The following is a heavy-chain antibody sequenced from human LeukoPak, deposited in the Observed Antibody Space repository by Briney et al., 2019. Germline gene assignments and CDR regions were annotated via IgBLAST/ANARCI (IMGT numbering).Heavy chain of an antibody. CDR2: IYYSGST. D-gene: IGHD5-18*01. CDR3: ARLVDTAMAPDY. V-gene: IGHV4-59*08. Sequence: SETLSLTCTVSGGSISSYYWSWIRQPPGKGLEWIGYIYYSGSTNYNPSLKSRATISEDTPKNQFSLKLSSVTAADTAVYYCARLVDTAMAPDYWGQGTLVTVSS. J-gene: IGHJ4*02. CDR1: GGSISSYY.